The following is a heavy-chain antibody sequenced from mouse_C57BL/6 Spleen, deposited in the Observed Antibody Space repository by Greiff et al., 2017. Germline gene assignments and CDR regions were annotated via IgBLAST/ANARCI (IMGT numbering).Heavy chain of an antibody. J-gene: IGHJ1*03. CDR1: GYTFTDYE. D-gene: IGHD1-1*01. CDR3: TRRRNYYGQGYFDV. Sequence: VQLQQSGAELVRPGASVTLSCKASGYTFTDYEMHWVKQTPVHGLEWIGAIDPETGGTAYNQKFKGKAILTADKSSSTAYMELRSLTSEDSAVYYCTRRRNYYGQGYFDVWGTGTTVTVSS. V-gene: IGHV1-15*01. CDR2: IDPETGGT.